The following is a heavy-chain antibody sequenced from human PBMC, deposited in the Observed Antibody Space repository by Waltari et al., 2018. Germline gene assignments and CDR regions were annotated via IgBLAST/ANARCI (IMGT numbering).Heavy chain of an antibody. CDR3: ASSYCSSTSCWNY. Sequence: DVQLVQSGAEVKKPGESLQISCTGSGYSFTSYWLGWVRQMPGKGLEWMGIIYPGDSDTRYSPSFQGQVTISADKSISTAYLQWSSLKASDTAMYYCASSYCSSTSCWNYWGQGTLVTVSS. CDR1: GYSFTSYW. CDR2: IYPGDSDT. D-gene: IGHD2-2*01. J-gene: IGHJ4*02. V-gene: IGHV5-51*01.